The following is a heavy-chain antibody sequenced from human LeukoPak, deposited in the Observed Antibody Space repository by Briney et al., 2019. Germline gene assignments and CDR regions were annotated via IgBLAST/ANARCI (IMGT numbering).Heavy chain of an antibody. CDR3: ARVHYDFWSGPTGHFDY. D-gene: IGHD3-3*01. Sequence: GGSLRLSCAASGLTFSSYSMNWVRQAPGKGLEWVANIKQDGSEKYYVDSVKGRFTISRDNAKNSLYLQMNSLRAEDTAVYYCARVHYDFWSGPTGHFDYWGQGTLVTVSS. CDR1: GLTFSSYS. V-gene: IGHV3-7*01. CDR2: IKQDGSEK. J-gene: IGHJ4*02.